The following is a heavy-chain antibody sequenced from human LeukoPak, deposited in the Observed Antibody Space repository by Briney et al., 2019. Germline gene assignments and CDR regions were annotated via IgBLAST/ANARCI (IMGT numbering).Heavy chain of an antibody. Sequence: TGGSLRLSCAASGFTFSNFPMHWVRQAPGKGLEWVAVISYDGYTKNYADSVKGRFTISRDSSENTLYLQMNSLRVEDTAMYYCVRDPIVGAPDYFDFWGQGTLVAVSS. CDR1: GFTFSNFP. V-gene: IGHV3-30-3*01. CDR2: ISYDGYTK. D-gene: IGHD1-26*01. J-gene: IGHJ4*02. CDR3: VRDPIVGAPDYFDF.